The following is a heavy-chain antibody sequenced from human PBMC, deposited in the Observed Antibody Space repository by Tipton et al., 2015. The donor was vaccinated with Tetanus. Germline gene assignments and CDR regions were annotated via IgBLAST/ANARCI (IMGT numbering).Heavy chain of an antibody. CDR3: VNFATS. Sequence: SLRLSCAASGFTLTTYSINWFRQAPGKGLEWVSSITGSGHITYADSVKGRFTISRDNAKNSVYLQMDSLRDEDTAVYYCVNFATSWGQGTLVTVSS. CDR2: ITGSGHI. J-gene: IGHJ5*02. V-gene: IGHV3-21*01. CDR1: GFTLTTYS.